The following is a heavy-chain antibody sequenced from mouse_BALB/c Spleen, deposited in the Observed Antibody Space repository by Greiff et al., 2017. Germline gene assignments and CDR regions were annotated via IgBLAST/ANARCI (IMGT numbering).Heavy chain of an antibody. D-gene: IGHD2-3*01. V-gene: IGHV3-2*02. CDR3: ARDRWSPMDD. CDR1: GYSITSDYA. CDR2: ISYSGST. J-gene: IGHJ4*01. Sequence: EVMLVESGPGLVKPSQSLSLTCTVTGYSITSDYAWNWIRQFPGNKLEWMGYISYSGSTSYNPSLKSRISITRDTSKNQFFLQLNSVTTEDTATYYCARDRWSPMDDWGQGTSVTVSS.